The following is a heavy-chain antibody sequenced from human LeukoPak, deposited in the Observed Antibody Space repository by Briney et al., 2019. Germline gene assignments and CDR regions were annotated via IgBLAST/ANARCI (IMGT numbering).Heavy chain of an antibody. J-gene: IGHJ4*02. CDR3: ARDRYALAVAGHFDY. Sequence: SVKVSCKASGGTFTSYAISWVRQAPGQGLEWMGGIIPIFGTANYAQKFQGRVTITADESTSTAYMELSSLRSEDTAVYYCARDRYALAVAGHFDYRGQGTLVTGSS. CDR1: GGTFTSYA. V-gene: IGHV1-69*13. D-gene: IGHD6-19*01. CDR2: IIPIFGTA.